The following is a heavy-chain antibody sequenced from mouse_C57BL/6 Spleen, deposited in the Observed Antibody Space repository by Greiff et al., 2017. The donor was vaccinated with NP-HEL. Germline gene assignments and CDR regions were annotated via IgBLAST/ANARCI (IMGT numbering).Heavy chain of an antibody. J-gene: IGHJ3*01. CDR2: IRSKSNNYAT. Sequence: EVKLMESGGGLVQPKGSLKLSCAASGFSFNTYAMNWVRQAPGKGLEWVARIRSKSNNYATYYADSVKDRFTISRDDSESMLYLQMNNLKTEDTAMYYCVSPYDGYPWFAYWGQGTLVTVSA. V-gene: IGHV10-1*01. CDR1: GFSFNTYA. D-gene: IGHD2-3*01. CDR3: VSPYDGYPWFAY.